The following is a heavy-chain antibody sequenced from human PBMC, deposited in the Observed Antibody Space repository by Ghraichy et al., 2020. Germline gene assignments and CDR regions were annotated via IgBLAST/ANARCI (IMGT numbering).Heavy chain of an antibody. D-gene: IGHD2-21*02. CDR3: AKPHCGGDCYNPRTDY. J-gene: IGHJ4*02. V-gene: IGHV3-23*01. CDR2: ISGSGGST. Sequence: GGSLRLSCAASGFTFSSYAMSWVRQAPGKGLEWVSAISGSGGSTYYADSVKGRFTISRDNSKNTLYLQMNSLRAEDTAVYYCAKPHCGGDCYNPRTDYWGQGTLVTVSS. CDR1: GFTFSSYA.